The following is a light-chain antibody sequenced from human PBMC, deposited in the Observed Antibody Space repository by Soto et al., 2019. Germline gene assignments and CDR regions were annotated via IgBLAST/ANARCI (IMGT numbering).Light chain of an antibody. V-gene: IGKV1-39*01. CDR1: QNISFY. CDR2: AAS. CDR3: QQSYSTPYT. Sequence: DIQMTQSPSSLSASIGDRVTITCRASQNISFYLNWYQHKTGQAPKVLIYAASSFQAGVPQRFSGSGSGTDFTLTISSLQPEDFATYYCQQSYSTPYTFGQGTKLEIK. J-gene: IGKJ2*01.